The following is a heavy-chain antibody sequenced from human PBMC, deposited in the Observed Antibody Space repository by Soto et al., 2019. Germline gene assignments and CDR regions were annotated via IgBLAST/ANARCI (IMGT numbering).Heavy chain of an antibody. J-gene: IGHJ5*02. CDR1: GFTFKNFA. D-gene: IGHD3-10*01. Sequence: GGSLRLSCVASGFTFKNFAMTWVRQAPGKGMEWVSAIGGSGSSANYADSVKGRFTVSRDDSKSTLYLQMSGLRVDDTALYYCAKYSVAYNGEWDWFDLWGQGTLVTVSS. V-gene: IGHV3-23*01. CDR2: IGGSGSSA. CDR3: AKYSVAYNGEWDWFDL.